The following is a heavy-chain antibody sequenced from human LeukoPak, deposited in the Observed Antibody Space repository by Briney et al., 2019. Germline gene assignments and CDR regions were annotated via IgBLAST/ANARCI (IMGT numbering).Heavy chain of an antibody. V-gene: IGHV4-34*01. CDR2: INHSGST. CDR3: ARTSLLWFGELLYSPAEYFQH. CDR1: GGSFSGYY. Sequence: PSETLSLTCAVYGGSFSGYYWSLIRQPPGKGLEWIVEINHSGSTNYNPSLKSRVTISVDTSKNQFSLKLSSVTAADTAVYYCARTSLLWFGELLYSPAEYFQHWGQGTLVTVSS. J-gene: IGHJ1*01. D-gene: IGHD3-10*01.